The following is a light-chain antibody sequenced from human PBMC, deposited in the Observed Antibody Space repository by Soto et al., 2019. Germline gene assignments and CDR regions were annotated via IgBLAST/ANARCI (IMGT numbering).Light chain of an antibody. J-gene: IGKJ1*01. CDR3: QQYDDYPWT. CDR2: DAS. V-gene: IGKV1-5*01. CDR1: QSISSW. Sequence: DIQMTQSPSTLSASVGDRVTITCRASQSISSWLAWYQQKPGKAPKLLIYDASSLESGVPSRVSGTGSGTEFTLTISSLQPDDFATYYCQQYDDYPWTFGQGTKVDI.